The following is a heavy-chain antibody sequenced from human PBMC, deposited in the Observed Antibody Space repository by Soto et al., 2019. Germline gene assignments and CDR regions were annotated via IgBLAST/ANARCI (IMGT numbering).Heavy chain of an antibody. CDR2: ISGSSDKI. V-gene: IGHV3-23*01. D-gene: IGHD3-3*01. J-gene: IGHJ3*02. Sequence: GGSLRLSCAASGFTFTSYAMSWVRQAPGKGLEWVSGISGSSDKIYYGDSVKGRFTISRDNAKNTLYLQMNSLRAEDTAVYYCARDEGITIFGVVSNGAFDIWGQGTMVTVSS. CDR1: GFTFTSYA. CDR3: ARDEGITIFGVVSNGAFDI.